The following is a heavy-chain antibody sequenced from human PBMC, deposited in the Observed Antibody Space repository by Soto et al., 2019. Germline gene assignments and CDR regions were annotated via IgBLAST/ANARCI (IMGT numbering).Heavy chain of an antibody. Sequence: EVQLLQSGGGLVQPGGSLRLSCVASGFTFSSYAMNWVRQAPGKGPEWVSSISATGGSAYYADSVKSRFTISRDNSKNTLYLQMDSLRADDTAVYYCARDRGYSGYDREVFDFWGQGTLVTVSS. CDR1: GFTFSSYA. V-gene: IGHV3-23*01. CDR2: ISATGGSA. CDR3: ARDRGYSGYDREVFDF. D-gene: IGHD5-12*01. J-gene: IGHJ4*02.